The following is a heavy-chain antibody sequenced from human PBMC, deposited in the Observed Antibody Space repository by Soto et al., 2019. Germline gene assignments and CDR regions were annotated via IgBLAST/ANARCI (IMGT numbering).Heavy chain of an antibody. CDR3: ARSDVTDWFDP. D-gene: IGHD2-8*02. CDR1: GGSISSYY. CDR2: IYYSGST. J-gene: IGHJ5*02. V-gene: IGHV4-59*01. Sequence: SETLSLTCTVSGGSISSYYWSWIRQPPGKGLEWIGYIYYSGSTNYNPSLKSRVTISVDTSKNQFSLKLSSVTAADTAVYYCARSDVTDWFDPWGQGTLVTVSS.